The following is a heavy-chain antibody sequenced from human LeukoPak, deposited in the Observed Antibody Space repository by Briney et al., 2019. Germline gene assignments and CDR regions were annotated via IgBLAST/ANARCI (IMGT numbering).Heavy chain of an antibody. Sequence: SETLSLTCTVSGGSISSYYWSWIRQPAGKGLEWIGRIYTSGSTNYNPSLKSRVTMSVDTSKNQFSLKLGSVTAADTAVYYCAREVLTGYYTLTYFDLWGRGTLVTVSS. CDR3: AREVLTGYYTLTYFDL. CDR1: GGSISSYY. J-gene: IGHJ2*01. D-gene: IGHD3-9*01. CDR2: IYTSGST. V-gene: IGHV4-4*07.